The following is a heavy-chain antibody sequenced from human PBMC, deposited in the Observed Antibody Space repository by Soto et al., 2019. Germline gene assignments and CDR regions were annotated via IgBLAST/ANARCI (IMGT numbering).Heavy chain of an antibody. Sequence: SETLSLTCTVSGGSISSYYWSWIRQPQGKGLEWIGYIYYSGSTNYNPSLKSRVTISVDTSKNQFSLKLSSVTAADTAVYYCARARGGRGYCSGGSCYSGWFDPWGQGTLVTVSS. J-gene: IGHJ5*02. CDR1: GGSISSYY. V-gene: IGHV4-59*01. D-gene: IGHD2-15*01. CDR3: ARARGGRGYCSGGSCYSGWFDP. CDR2: IYYSGST.